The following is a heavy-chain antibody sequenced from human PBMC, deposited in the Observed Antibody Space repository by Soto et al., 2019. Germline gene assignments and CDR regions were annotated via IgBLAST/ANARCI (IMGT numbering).Heavy chain of an antibody. V-gene: IGHV4-39*01. D-gene: IGHD3-3*01. Sequence: SETLSLTCTVSGGSISSSSYYWGWIRQPPGKGLEWIGSIYYSGSTYYNPSLKSRVTISVDTSKNQFSLKLSSVTAADTAVYYCARGGYYDFYYYYMDVWGKGTTVTVSS. J-gene: IGHJ6*03. CDR2: IYYSGST. CDR1: GGSISSSSYY. CDR3: ARGGYYDFYYYYMDV.